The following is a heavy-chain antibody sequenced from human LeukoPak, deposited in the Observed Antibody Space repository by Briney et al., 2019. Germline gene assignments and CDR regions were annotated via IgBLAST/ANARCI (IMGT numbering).Heavy chain of an antibody. D-gene: IGHD5/OR15-5a*01. CDR1: GYSFITYW. Sequence: GESLNISCEGSGYSFITYWISWVRQMPGRGLEWMGRIDPNDSHTKYSPSFQGHVTISAHKSISTAYLQWRSLQAVYTGMYYCARLGADVYGRDWGQGTLVTVSS. CDR3: ARLGADVYGRD. J-gene: IGHJ4*02. V-gene: IGHV5-10-1*01. CDR2: IDPNDSHT.